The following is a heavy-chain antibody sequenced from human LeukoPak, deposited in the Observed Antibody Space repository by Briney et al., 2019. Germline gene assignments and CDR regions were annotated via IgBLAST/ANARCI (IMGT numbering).Heavy chain of an antibody. CDR3: ARGDYDSSGYYSDAFDI. Sequence: ASVKVSCKASGYTLTSYVMNWVRQAPGQGLEWMGWINTKTGNPTYAQGFTGRFVFSLDTSVSTAYLQISSLKPEDTAVYYCARGDYDSSGYYSDAFDIWGQGTMVTVSS. CDR2: INTKTGNP. J-gene: IGHJ3*02. V-gene: IGHV7-4-1*02. D-gene: IGHD3-22*01. CDR1: GYTLTSYV.